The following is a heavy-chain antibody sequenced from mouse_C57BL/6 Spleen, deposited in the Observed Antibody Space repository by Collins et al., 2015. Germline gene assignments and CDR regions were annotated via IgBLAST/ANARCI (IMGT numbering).Heavy chain of an antibody. V-gene: IGHV1-5*01. D-gene: IGHD3-2*02. J-gene: IGHJ4*01. Sequence: EVQLQQSGTVLARPGASVKMSCKASGYTFTSYWMHWVKQRPGQGLEWIGAIYPGNSDTSYNQKFKGKAKLTAVTSTSTAYMELSSLTNEDSAVYYCTRSRLRTPYYAMDYWGQGTSVTVSS. CDR3: TRSRLRTPYYAMDY. CDR1: GYTFTSYW. CDR2: IYPGNSDT.